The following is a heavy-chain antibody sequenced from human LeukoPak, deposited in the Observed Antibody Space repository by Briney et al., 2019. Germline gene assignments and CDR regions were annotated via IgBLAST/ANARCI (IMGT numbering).Heavy chain of an antibody. CDR1: GYTFTSYA. J-gene: IGHJ4*02. CDR2: INAGNGNT. D-gene: IGHD2-15*01. V-gene: IGHV1-3*01. Sequence: AAVKVSCKASGYTFTSYAMYWVRQAPGQRREGMGWINAGNGNTKYSQKFQGRVTITRDTSASTAYMELSSLRSEDTAVYYCARDFRSKLVVAATPAYWGQGTLVTVS. CDR3: ARDFRSKLVVAATPAY.